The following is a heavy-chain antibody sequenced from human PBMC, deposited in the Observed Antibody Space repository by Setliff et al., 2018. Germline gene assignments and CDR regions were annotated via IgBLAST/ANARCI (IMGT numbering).Heavy chain of an antibody. CDR3: ARASVVHAIAVGY. CDR2: VFYNGMA. J-gene: IGHJ4*02. Sequence: SETLSLTCSVSGASISTTYYYWDWIRQSPGTGLEWIGSVFYNGMAYYNPSLKSRVTMSVDTSKNQFSLNLTSVTAADTAVYYCARASVVHAIAVGYWGQGTLVTVSS. V-gene: IGHV4-39*01. CDR1: GASISTTYYY. D-gene: IGHD2-15*01.